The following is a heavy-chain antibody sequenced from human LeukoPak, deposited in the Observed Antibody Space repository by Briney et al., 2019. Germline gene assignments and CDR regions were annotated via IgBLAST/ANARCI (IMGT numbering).Heavy chain of an antibody. V-gene: IGHV3-74*01. J-gene: IGHJ6*02. D-gene: IGHD5-12*01. CDR3: ARDRAISGTIPYGMDV. CDR2: INSDGSGT. Sequence: GGSLRLSCAASGFTFSVAAMTWVRQAPGKGLVWVSRINSDGSGTNYAGSVKGRFTISRDNAINTLYLQMNSLRAEDTAVYYCARDRAISGTIPYGMDVWGQGTTVTVSS. CDR1: GFTFSVAA.